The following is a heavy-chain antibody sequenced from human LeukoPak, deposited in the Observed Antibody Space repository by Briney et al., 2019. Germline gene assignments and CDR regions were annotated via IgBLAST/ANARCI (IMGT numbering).Heavy chain of an antibody. D-gene: IGHD3-3*01. Sequence: ASVKVSCKASGYTFTGYYIHWVRQAPGQGLEWMGVINPSGGTTTYAQNFQGRVTMTRDTSTITVYMELSSLRSDDTAVYYCAREAIFGVVREYYFDYWGQGTLVTVS. J-gene: IGHJ4*02. CDR2: INPSGGTT. CDR3: AREAIFGVVREYYFDY. CDR1: GYTFTGYY. V-gene: IGHV1-46*01.